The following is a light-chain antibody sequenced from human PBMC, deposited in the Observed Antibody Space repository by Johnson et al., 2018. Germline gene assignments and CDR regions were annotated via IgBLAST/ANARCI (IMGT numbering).Light chain of an antibody. CDR1: SSNIGNNY. J-gene: IGLJ1*01. Sequence: QSVLTQPPSVSAAPGQKVTISCSGSSSNIGNNYVSWYQQLPGTAPKLLIYENNKRPSGIPDRFSGSKSGTSATLGITGLPTWDEADYYGGTWDSSLSAGNVFGTGTKVTVL. CDR3: GTWDSSLSAGNV. CDR2: ENN. V-gene: IGLV1-51*02.